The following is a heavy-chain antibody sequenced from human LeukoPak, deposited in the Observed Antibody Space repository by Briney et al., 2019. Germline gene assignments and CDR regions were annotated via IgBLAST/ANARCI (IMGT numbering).Heavy chain of an antibody. V-gene: IGHV1-8*03. J-gene: IGHJ6*03. CDR2: MNPNSGNT. Sequence: ASVKVSCKASGYTFTSCDINWVRQATGQGLEWMGWMNPNSGNTGYAQKFQGRVTITRNTSISTAYMELSSLRSEDTAVYYCARGEGSSSSYYYYYYMDVWGKGTTVTVSS. CDR1: GYTFTSCD. CDR3: ARGEGSSSSYYYYYYMDV. D-gene: IGHD6-6*01.